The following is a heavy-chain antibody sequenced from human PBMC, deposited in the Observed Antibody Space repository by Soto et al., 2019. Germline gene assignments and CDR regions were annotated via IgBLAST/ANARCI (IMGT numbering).Heavy chain of an antibody. D-gene: IGHD6-13*01. CDR1: GGSNDSGGYS. CDR2: IYNSGST. Sequence: PSETLSLTCAVCGGSNDSGGYSWSWIPQARRKGLEWIGYIYNSGSTYYNQSIKSRVTISVDRSKNQFSLKLSSVTAADTAEYYCAREGYISSLYPYYFDYWGQGTLVTVSS. V-gene: IGHV4-30-2*01. CDR3: AREGYISSLYPYYFDY. J-gene: IGHJ4*02.